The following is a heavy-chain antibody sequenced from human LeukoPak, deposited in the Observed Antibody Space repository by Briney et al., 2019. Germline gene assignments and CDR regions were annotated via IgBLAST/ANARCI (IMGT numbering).Heavy chain of an antibody. CDR2: IRYDGSNK. V-gene: IGHV3-30*02. CDR3: AKDGIETMVRGSGWFDP. D-gene: IGHD3-10*01. J-gene: IGHJ5*02. Sequence: PGRSLRLSCAASGFTFSSYGMHWVRQAPGKGLEWVAFIRYDGSNKYYADTVKGRFTISRDNSKNTLYLQMNSLRAEDTAVYYCAKDGIETMVRGSGWFDPWGQGTLVTVSS. CDR1: GFTFSSYG.